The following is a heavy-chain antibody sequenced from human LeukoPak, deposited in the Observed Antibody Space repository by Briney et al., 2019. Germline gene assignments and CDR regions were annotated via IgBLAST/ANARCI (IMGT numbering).Heavy chain of an antibody. V-gene: IGHV4-59*08. CDR3: ARGVYIAAAQYAY. Sequence: SETLSLTCTVSGGSISGYYWSWIRQPPGKGLEWIGYVYYTGITNYNPSLKSRVTISVDTSKNQFSLKLSSVTAADTAVYYCARGVYIAAAQYAYWGQGTLVTVSS. CDR1: GGSISGYY. J-gene: IGHJ4*02. D-gene: IGHD6-13*01. CDR2: VYYTGIT.